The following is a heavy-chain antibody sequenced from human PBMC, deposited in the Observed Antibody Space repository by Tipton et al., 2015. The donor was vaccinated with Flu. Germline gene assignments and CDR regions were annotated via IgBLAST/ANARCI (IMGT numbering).Heavy chain of an antibody. J-gene: IGHJ5*02. Sequence: TLSLTCTVSGASVSNGAYYWSWIRQPPGKGLEWIGYSHHTGHTNYNPSLKSRVTISVDTSKNQFSLRLRSVTAADTAVYYCARRDYSNYVSEPKNWFDPWGQGVLVTVSS. D-gene: IGHD4-11*01. CDR3: ARRDYSNYVSEPKNWFDP. CDR1: GASVSNGAYY. CDR2: SHHTGHT. V-gene: IGHV4-61*08.